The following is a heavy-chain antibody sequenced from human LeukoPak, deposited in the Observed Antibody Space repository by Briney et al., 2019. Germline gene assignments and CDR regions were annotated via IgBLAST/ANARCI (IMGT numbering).Heavy chain of an antibody. CDR3: ARHVGSGYNLLDY. D-gene: IGHD5-24*01. V-gene: IGHV4-59*08. J-gene: IGHJ4*02. CDR1: GGSISNYY. Sequence: SETLSLTCTVSGGSISNYYWSWVRQPPGKGLEWIGYIYFSGSSNQNPSLRSRVTMSVDTSKNQFSLKLSSVTAADTAVYYCARHVGSGYNLLDYWGQGTLVTVSS. CDR2: IYFSGSS.